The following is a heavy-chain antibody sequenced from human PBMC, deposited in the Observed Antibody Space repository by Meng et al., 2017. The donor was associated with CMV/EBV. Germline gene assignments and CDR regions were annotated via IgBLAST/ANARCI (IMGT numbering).Heavy chain of an antibody. J-gene: IGHJ5*02. D-gene: IGHD4-23*01. CDR3: ARVFILHYGGNSGWFDP. CDR2: IYYSGST. V-gene: IGHV4-59*01. CDR1: GGSISSYY. Sequence: SETLSLTCTVSGGSISSYYWSWIRQPPGRGLEWIGYIYYSGSTNYNPSLKSRVTISVDTSKNQFSLKLSSVTAADTAVYYCARVFILHYGGNSGWFDPWGQGTLVTVSS.